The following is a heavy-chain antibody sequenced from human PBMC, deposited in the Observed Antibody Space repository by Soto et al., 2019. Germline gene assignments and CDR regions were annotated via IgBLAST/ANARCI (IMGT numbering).Heavy chain of an antibody. CDR2: IYYSGST. Sequence: SETLSLTCTVSGDSISSYYWSWIRQPPGKGLEWIGYIYYSGSTNYNPSLKSRVTISVDTSKNQFSLKLSSVTAADTAVYYCAREGYYDSSGYYFPPREYYFDYWGQGTLVTVSS. CDR3: AREGYYDSSGYYFPPREYYFDY. V-gene: IGHV4-59*01. CDR1: GDSISSYY. D-gene: IGHD3-22*01. J-gene: IGHJ4*02.